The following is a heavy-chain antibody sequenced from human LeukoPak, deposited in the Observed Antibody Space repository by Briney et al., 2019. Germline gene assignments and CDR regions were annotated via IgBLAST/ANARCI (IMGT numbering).Heavy chain of an antibody. CDR2: IYYSGST. Sequence: SETLSLTCTVSGGSISSYYWSWIRQPPGKGLEWIGYIYYSGSTNYNPSLKSRVTISVDTSKNQFSLKLSSVTAADTAVYYCARVGDYVYGGNGMDYWGQGTLVTVSS. J-gene: IGHJ4*02. CDR1: GGSISSYY. V-gene: IGHV4-59*01. D-gene: IGHD4-23*01. CDR3: ARVGDYVYGGNGMDY.